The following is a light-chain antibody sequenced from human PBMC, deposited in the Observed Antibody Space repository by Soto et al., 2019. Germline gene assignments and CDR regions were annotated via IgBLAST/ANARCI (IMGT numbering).Light chain of an antibody. CDR3: QRYNNWPLT. CDR1: QGIGDT. Sequence: EVVMRQSPATLSVSPGEGATLSCRASQGIGDTFAWYQHKPGQTPRLLIYDTSTRATGVPARFSGSRSGTEVTLTINSLQSEDFAVYYCQRYNNWPLTFGGGTKVESK. V-gene: IGKV3-15*01. CDR2: DTS. J-gene: IGKJ4*01.